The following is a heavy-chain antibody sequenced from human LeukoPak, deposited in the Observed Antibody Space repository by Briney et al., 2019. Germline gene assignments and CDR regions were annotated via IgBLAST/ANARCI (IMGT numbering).Heavy chain of an antibody. CDR2: IIPIFGTA. CDR3: ARDHCSSTSCYFVGGYFDY. V-gene: IGHV1-69*13. Sequence: SVTVSCKASGGTFSSYAISWVRQAPGQGLEWMGGIIPIFGTANYAQKFQGRVTITADESTSTAYMELSSLRSEDTAVYYCARDHCSSTSCYFVGGYFDYWGQGTLVTVSS. J-gene: IGHJ4*02. D-gene: IGHD2-2*01. CDR1: GGTFSSYA.